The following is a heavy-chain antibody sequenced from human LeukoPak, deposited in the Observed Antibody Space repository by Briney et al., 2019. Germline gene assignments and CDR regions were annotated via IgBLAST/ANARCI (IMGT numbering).Heavy chain of an antibody. J-gene: IGHJ4*02. D-gene: IGHD3-10*01. Sequence: GGSLRLSCAASGFTFSDYYMSWIRQAPGKGLEWVSYISSSGSTIYYADSVKGRFTISRDNAKNSLYLQMNSLRAEDTAVYYCASSDYRSGTQPEYWGQGTLVTVSS. V-gene: IGHV3-11*04. CDR3: ASSDYRSGTQPEY. CDR2: ISSSGSTI. CDR1: GFTFSDYY.